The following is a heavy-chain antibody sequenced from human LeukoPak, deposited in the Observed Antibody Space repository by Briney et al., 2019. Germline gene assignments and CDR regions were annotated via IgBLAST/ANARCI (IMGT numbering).Heavy chain of an antibody. D-gene: IGHD3-9*01. CDR3: AKDQPDPLIDWLFGYFDN. Sequence: GGSLRLSCAASGFNFSTYAMHWVRQAPGKGLEWVSVMSYDGSIKYYGDSVKGRFTISRDNSKNPLYLQMSSLRTEDTAVYYCAKDQPDPLIDWLFGYFDNWGQGTLVTVSS. CDR2: MSYDGSIK. V-gene: IGHV3-30*18. J-gene: IGHJ4*02. CDR1: GFNFSTYA.